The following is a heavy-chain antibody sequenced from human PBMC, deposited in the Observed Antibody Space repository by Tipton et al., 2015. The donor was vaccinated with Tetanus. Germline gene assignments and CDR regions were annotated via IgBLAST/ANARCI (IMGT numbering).Heavy chain of an antibody. D-gene: IGHD1-14*01. CDR3: AKEALGVLNL. CDR2: ISGSRLTP. J-gene: IGHJ6*04. Sequence: GSLRLSCAASGFTFKSYTMNWVRQAPGNGLEWVAAISGSRLTPYYADSVKGRFTISRDNSKNTLPLQLNSLRADDTAIYYCAKEALGVLNLWGKGTTVIVSS. CDR1: GFTFKSYT. V-gene: IGHV3-23*01.